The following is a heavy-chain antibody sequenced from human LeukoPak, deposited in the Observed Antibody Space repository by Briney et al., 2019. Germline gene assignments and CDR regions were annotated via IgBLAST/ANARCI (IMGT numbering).Heavy chain of an antibody. Sequence: GGSLRLSCAVSGFTFSGSAMHWVRQASGKGLEWVGRIRSKANSYATGYGASVKGRFTISRDDSRNTAYLQMSSLKTEDTAIYFCTRSFNWGSDYWGQGTLVTVSS. D-gene: IGHD7-27*01. CDR3: TRSFNWGSDY. V-gene: IGHV3-73*01. J-gene: IGHJ4*02. CDR2: IRSKANSYAT. CDR1: GFTFSGSA.